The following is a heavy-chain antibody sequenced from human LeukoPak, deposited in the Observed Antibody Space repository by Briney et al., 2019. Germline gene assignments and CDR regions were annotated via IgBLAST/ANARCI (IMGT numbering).Heavy chain of an antibody. V-gene: IGHV3-33*01. CDR2: IWYDGSNK. CDR3: ARDGGWHTGLYYFDY. Sequence: PGRSLRLSCAASGFTFSSYGMHWVRQAPGKGLEWVAVIWYDGSNKYYADSVKGRFTISRDSSKNTLYLQMNSLRAEDTAVYYCARDGGWHTGLYYFDYWGQGTLVTVSS. D-gene: IGHD2-15*01. CDR1: GFTFSSYG. J-gene: IGHJ4*02.